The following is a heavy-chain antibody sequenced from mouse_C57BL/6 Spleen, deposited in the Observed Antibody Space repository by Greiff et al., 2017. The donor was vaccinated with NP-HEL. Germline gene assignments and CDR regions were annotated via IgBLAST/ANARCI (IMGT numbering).Heavy chain of an antibody. CDR3: ARSGSLGGMMTTVGDWFAY. J-gene: IGHJ3*01. CDR1: GYTFTSYW. Sequence: QVQLQQPGTELVKPGASVKLSCKASGYTFTSYWMHWVKQRPGQGLEWIGNINPSNGGTNYNEKFKSKATLTVDKSSSTAYMQLSSLTSEDSAVYSCARSGSLGGMMTTVGDWFAYWGQGTLVTVSA. D-gene: IGHD1-1*01. CDR2: INPSNGGT. V-gene: IGHV1-53*01.